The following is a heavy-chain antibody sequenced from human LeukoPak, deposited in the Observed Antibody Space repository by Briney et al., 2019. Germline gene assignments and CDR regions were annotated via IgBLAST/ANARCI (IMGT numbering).Heavy chain of an antibody. CDR3: AKDPSPLLWFGEPLPSPNRFDP. J-gene: IGHJ5*02. V-gene: IGHV3-23*01. CDR2: ISGSGGST. D-gene: IGHD3-10*01. CDR1: GFTFSSYA. Sequence: QAGGSLRLSCAASGFTFSSYAMSWVRQAPGKGLEWVSAISGSGGSTYYADSVKGRFTISRDNSKNTLYLQMNSLRAEDTAVYYCAKDPSPLLWFGEPLPSPNRFDPWGQGTLVNVSS.